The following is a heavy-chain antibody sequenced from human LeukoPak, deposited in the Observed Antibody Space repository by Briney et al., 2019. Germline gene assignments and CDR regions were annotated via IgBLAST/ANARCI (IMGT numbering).Heavy chain of an antibody. CDR3: AKDLYGSGWYNYFDP. V-gene: IGHV3-33*06. D-gene: IGHD6-19*01. Sequence: PGRSLRLSCAVSGFTFSGYGMHWVRQAPGKGLEWVAVIWYDGSNDDYADSVRGRFTISRDNSKNTLYLQMNSLRAEDTAVYHCAKDLYGSGWYNYFDPWGQGALVTVSS. J-gene: IGHJ5*02. CDR2: IWYDGSND. CDR1: GFTFSGYG.